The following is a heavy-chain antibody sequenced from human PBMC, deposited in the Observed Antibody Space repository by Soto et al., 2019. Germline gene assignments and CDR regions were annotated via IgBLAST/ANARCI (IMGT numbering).Heavy chain of an antibody. J-gene: IGHJ5*02. D-gene: IGHD3-10*01. CDR3: AKDRRITMVRGVIGSHNWFDP. V-gene: IGHV3-23*01. CDR1: GFTFSSYA. CDR2: ISGSGGST. Sequence: GGSLRLSCAASGFTFSSYAMSWVRQAPGKGLEWVSAISGSGGSTYYADSVKGRFTISRDNSKNTLYLQMNSLRAEDTAVYYCAKDRRITMVRGVIGSHNWFDPWGQGTLVTVSS.